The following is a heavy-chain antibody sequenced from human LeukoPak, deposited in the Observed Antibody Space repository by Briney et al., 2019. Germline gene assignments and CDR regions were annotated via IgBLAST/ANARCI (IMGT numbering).Heavy chain of an antibody. Sequence: GGSLRLSCAASGFTVSRNYMSWVRQAPGKGLEWVSVIYSGGSTYYADSVKGRFTISRHNSKNTLYLQMNSLRAEDTAVYYCARAPQRYCSSTSCSYYCYYYGMDVWGQGTTVTVSS. D-gene: IGHD2-2*01. V-gene: IGHV3-53*04. CDR1: GFTVSRNY. CDR2: IYSGGST. J-gene: IGHJ6*02. CDR3: ARAPQRYCSSTSCSYYCYYYGMDV.